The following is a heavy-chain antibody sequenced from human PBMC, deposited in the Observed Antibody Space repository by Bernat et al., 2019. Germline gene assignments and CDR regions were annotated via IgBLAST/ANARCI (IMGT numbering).Heavy chain of an antibody. CDR3: ARDYWTGYGSGWEAY. J-gene: IGHJ4*02. D-gene: IGHD3/OR15-3a*01. Sequence: QVQLVQSGAEVKKPGASVKVSCKASGYTFTSYAMQWVRQAPGQRLEWMGWINAGNGNTKYSQKFQGRVTITRDTSASTAYMELSSLRSEDTAVYYCARDYWTGYGSGWEAYGGQGTLVTVPS. CDR1: GYTFTSYA. CDR2: INAGNGNT. V-gene: IGHV1-3*01.